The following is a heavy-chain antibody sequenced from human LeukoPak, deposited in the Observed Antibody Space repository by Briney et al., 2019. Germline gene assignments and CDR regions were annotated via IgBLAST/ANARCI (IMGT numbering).Heavy chain of an antibody. V-gene: IGHV3-30*02. CDR3: AKDRPLVSYGSGNSLDY. Sequence: GGSLRLSCAASGFTFRTYGMHWVRQVPGKGLEWVALIRFDGSNKDYADSVRGRFTISRDNSKNTLYLQMNSLRPEDTAVYYCAKDRPLVSYGSGNSLDYWGQGTLVTVSS. CDR1: GFTFRTYG. D-gene: IGHD3-10*01. J-gene: IGHJ4*02. CDR2: IRFDGSNK.